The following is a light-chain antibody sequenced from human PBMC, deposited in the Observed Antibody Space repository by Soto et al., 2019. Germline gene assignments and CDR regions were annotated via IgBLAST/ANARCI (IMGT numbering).Light chain of an antibody. CDR1: SSNIGSNT. J-gene: IGLJ2*01. CDR3: ATWDDSLNDPV. V-gene: IGLV1-44*01. Sequence: QSVLTQPPSASGTPGQRVTISCSGGSSNIGSNTVSWYQQLPGTAPKLVMYVNNQRSSGVPDRFSGSKSGTSASLAISGLQSEDEADYYCATWDDSLNDPVFGGGTKLTVL. CDR2: VNN.